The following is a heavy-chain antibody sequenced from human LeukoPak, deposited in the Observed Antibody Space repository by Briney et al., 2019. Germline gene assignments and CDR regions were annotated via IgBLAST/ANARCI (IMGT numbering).Heavy chain of an antibody. V-gene: IGHV4-34*01. D-gene: IGHD3-22*01. CDR3: ARGLSSVHYYYYYMDV. CDR2: INHSGST. J-gene: IGHJ6*03. CDR1: GGSFSGYY. Sequence: PSETLSLTCAVYGGSFSGYYWSWIRQPPGKGLEWIGEINHSGSTNYNPSLKSRVTISVDTSKNQFSLKLSSVTAADTAVYYCARGLSSVHYYYYYMDVWGKGTTVTVSS.